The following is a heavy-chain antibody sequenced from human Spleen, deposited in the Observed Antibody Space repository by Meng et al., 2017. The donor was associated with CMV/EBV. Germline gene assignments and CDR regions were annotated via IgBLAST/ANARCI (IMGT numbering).Heavy chain of an antibody. CDR3: ARDHPIVVVPAAIGGWFDP. D-gene: IGHD2-2*02. V-gene: IGHV3-30-3*01. CDR1: GFTFSSYA. Sequence: GESLKISCAASGFTFSSYAMHWVRQAPGKGLEWVAVISYDGSNKYYADSVKGRFTISRDNSKNTPYLQMNSLRAEDTAVYYCARDHPIVVVPAAIGGWFDPWGQGTLVTVSS. CDR2: ISYDGSNK. J-gene: IGHJ5*02.